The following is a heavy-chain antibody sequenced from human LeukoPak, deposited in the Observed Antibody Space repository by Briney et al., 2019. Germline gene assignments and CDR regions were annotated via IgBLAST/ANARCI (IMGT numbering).Heavy chain of an antibody. CDR2: ISAYNGNT. CDR1: GYTFTSYG. CDR3: ARGSDYYGSGSYYPAEYFQH. D-gene: IGHD3-10*01. Sequence: ASVKVSCKASGYTFTSYGISWVRQAPGQGLEGMGWISAYNGNTNYAQKLQGRVTMTTDTSTSTAYMELRSLRSDDTAVYYCARGSDYYGSGSYYPAEYFQHWGQGTLVTVSS. V-gene: IGHV1-18*01. J-gene: IGHJ1*01.